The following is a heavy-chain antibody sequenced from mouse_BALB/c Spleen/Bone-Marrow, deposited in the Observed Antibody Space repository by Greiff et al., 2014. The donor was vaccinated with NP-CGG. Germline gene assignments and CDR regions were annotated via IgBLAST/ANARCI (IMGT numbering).Heavy chain of an antibody. CDR1: GYTFTSYW. V-gene: IGHV1-69*02. CDR3: TRSGDFHFDY. J-gene: IGHJ2*01. Sequence: QVQLQQSGAELVRPGASVKLSCKASGYTFTSYWINWVKQRPGQGLEWIGNIYPSDSYTNYNQKFKDKATLTVDKSSSTAYMQLSSPTSEDSAVYYCTRSGDFHFDYWGQGTTLTVSS. D-gene: IGHD3-1*01. CDR2: IYPSDSYT.